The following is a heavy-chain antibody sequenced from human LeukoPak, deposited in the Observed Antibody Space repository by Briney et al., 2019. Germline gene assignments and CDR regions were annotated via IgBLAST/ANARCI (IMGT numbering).Heavy chain of an antibody. V-gene: IGHV3-20*04. J-gene: IGHJ4*02. CDR2: INWNGGST. CDR3: AREDCTNGVCSHFDY. D-gene: IGHD2-8*01. Sequence: GGSLRLSCAASGFTFDDYGMSWVRQAPGKGLEWFSGINWNGGSTGYADSVKGRFTISRDNAKNSLYLQMNSLRAEDTALYYCAREDCTNGVCSHFDYWGQGTLVTVSS. CDR1: GFTFDDYG.